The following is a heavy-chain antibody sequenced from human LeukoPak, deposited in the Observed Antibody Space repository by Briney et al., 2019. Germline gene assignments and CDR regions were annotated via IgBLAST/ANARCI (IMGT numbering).Heavy chain of an antibody. V-gene: IGHV4-30-4*08. D-gene: IGHD3-16*02. Sequence: SQTLSLTCTVSGGSISTGNYYWSWIRQPPGKGLEWIGYIYYSGITYYPPSLKSRFNISVDTSKNQFSLKLTSVTAADTAVYYYARAPKPRDYDYVWGTYRPNWFNPWGQGTLVTVSS. CDR2: IYYSGIT. J-gene: IGHJ5*02. CDR1: GGSISTGNYY. CDR3: ARAPKPRDYDYVWGTYRPNWFNP.